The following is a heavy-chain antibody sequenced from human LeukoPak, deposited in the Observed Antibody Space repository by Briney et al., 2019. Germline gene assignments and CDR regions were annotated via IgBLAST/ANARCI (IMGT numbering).Heavy chain of an antibody. V-gene: IGHV4-34*01. J-gene: IGHJ4*02. CDR2: INHSGST. CDR3: ARAFIAAAGSFDY. Sequence: PSETLSLTCAVYGGSFSGYYWSWIRQPPGKGLEWIGEINHSGSTNYNPSLKSRVTISVDTSKNQFSLKLSSVTAADTAVYYCARAFIAAAGSFDYWGQGTLVTVSS. D-gene: IGHD6-13*01. CDR1: GGSFSGYY.